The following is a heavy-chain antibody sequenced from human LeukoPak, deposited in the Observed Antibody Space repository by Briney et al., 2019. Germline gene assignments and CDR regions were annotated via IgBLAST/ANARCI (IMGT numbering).Heavy chain of an antibody. CDR2: IYTSGST. V-gene: IGHV4-61*02. CDR3: ARDPAEWYMDA. D-gene: IGHD3-3*01. CDR1: GGSISSGSYY. J-gene: IGHJ6*03. Sequence: PSETLSLTCTVSGGSISSGSYYWSWIRQPAGKGLEWIGRIYTSGSTNYNPSLKSRVTISVDTSKNQFSLKLSSVTAADTAVYYCARDPAEWYMDAWGKGTTVTVSS.